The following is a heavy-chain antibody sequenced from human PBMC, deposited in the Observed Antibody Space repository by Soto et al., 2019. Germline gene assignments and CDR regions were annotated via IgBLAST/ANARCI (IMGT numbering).Heavy chain of an antibody. D-gene: IGHD4-4*01. CDR1: GYSFTSYW. V-gene: IGHV5-51*01. CDR3: ATLGGNDYSQYGDAFDI. J-gene: IGHJ3*02. Sequence: PGESLKISCKGSGYSFTSYWIGWVRQMPGKGLEWMGIIYPGDSDTRYSPSFQGQVTISADKSISTAYLQWSSLKASDTAMYYCATLGGNDYSQYGDAFDIWGQGIIVTGSS. CDR2: IYPGDSDT.